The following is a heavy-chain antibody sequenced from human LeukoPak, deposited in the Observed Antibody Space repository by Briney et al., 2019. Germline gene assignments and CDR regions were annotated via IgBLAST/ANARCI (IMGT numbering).Heavy chain of an antibody. D-gene: IGHD4-11*01. V-gene: IGHV1-18*01. CDR2: ISAYNGNT. CDR1: GGTFSSYG. CDR3: ARVPFYSNYDYYYYYMDV. Sequence: ASVKVSCKASGGTFSSYGISWVRQAPGQGLEWMGWISAYNGNTNYAQKLQGRVTMTTDTSTSTAYMELRSLRSDDTAVYYCARVPFYSNYDYYYYYMDVWGKGTTVTVSS. J-gene: IGHJ6*03.